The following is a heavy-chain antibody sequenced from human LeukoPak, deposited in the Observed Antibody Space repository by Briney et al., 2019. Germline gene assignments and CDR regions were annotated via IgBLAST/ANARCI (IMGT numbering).Heavy chain of an antibody. D-gene: IGHD3-16*01. CDR3: ARQGVRGSFDY. Sequence: GESLKISCKGSGYSFTSYWIGWVRQMPGKGLEWMGITYPGDSDTRYSPSFQGRVTLSVDRSISTAYLQWSSLKASDTAMYYCARQGVRGSFDYWGQGTLVTVSS. CDR2: TYPGDSDT. CDR1: GYSFTSYW. V-gene: IGHV5-51*01. J-gene: IGHJ4*02.